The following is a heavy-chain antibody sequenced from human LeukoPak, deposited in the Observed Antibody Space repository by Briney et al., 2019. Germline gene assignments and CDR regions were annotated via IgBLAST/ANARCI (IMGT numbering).Heavy chain of an antibody. CDR1: GDSLISHY. CDR3: ARDLVTVTKGFDI. CDR2: ISHIGRT. Sequence: PSETLSLTCAVSGDSLISHYWTWVRQSPGTGLEWIGYISHIGRTNYNPSLKSRVTISIDTSKNQFSLKLRSVTAADTAVYYCARDLVTVTKGFDIWGQGTMVSVSS. J-gene: IGHJ3*02. D-gene: IGHD4-17*01. V-gene: IGHV4-59*11.